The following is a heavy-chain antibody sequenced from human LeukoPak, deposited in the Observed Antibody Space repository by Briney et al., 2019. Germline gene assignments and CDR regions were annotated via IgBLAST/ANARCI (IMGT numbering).Heavy chain of an antibody. D-gene: IGHD6-19*01. V-gene: IGHV3-23*01. CDR1: GFTFSSYA. CDR3: AKKVPGTNSFDY. Sequence: EGSLRLSCAASGFTFSSYAMSWVRQAPGKGLEWVSAITAGGGGTYYADSVKGRFTISRDNTKNTLNLQMTSLRAEDTAVYFCAKKVPGTNSFDYWGQETLVTVSS. CDR2: ITAGGGGT. J-gene: IGHJ4*02.